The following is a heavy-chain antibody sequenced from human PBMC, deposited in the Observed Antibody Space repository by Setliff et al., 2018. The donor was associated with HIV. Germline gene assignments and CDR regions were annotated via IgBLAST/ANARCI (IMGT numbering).Heavy chain of an antibody. V-gene: IGHV1-69*05. CDR1: GGTFSSYA. J-gene: IGHJ3*02. CDR2: IIPIFGTA. CDR3: ARAPELYSGSYDAFDI. D-gene: IGHD1-26*01. Sequence: GASVKVSCKASGGTFSSYAISWVRQAPGQGLECMGGIIPIFGTANYAQKFQGRVTITTDESTSTAYMELSSLRSEGTAVYYCARAPELYSGSYDAFDIWGQGTMVTVSS.